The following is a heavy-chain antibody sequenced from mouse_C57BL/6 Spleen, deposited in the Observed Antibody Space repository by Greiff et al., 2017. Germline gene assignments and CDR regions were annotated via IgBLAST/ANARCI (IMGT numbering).Heavy chain of an antibody. J-gene: IGHJ1*03. D-gene: IGHD4-1*01. CDR3: ARGTGRYFDV. Sequence: VKLQQSGPGLVQPSQSLSITCTVSGFSLTSYGVHWVRQSPGKGLEWLGVIWSGGSTDYNAAFISRLSISKDNSKSQVFFKMNSLQADDTAIYYCARGTGRYFDVWGTGTTVTVSS. CDR1: GFSLTSYG. V-gene: IGHV2-2*01. CDR2: IWSGGST.